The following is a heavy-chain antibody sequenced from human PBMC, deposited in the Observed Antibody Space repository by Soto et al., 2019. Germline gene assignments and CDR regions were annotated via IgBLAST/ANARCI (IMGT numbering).Heavy chain of an antibody. CDR1: GCTFSSYA. D-gene: IGHD3-10*01. Sequence: GGSLRLSCAASGCTFSSYAMSWGRQAPGKRLERVSAISGSGGRTYYADSVKGRFTISRDNSKNTLYLQMNSLRVEVTAVYYCAKNAEVDIFMFRGVIISVPTHYYYYGMDVSGQGTTVPGS. CDR2: ISGSGGRT. J-gene: IGHJ6*02. CDR3: AKNAEVDIFMFRGVIISVPTHYYYYGMDV. V-gene: IGHV3-23*01.